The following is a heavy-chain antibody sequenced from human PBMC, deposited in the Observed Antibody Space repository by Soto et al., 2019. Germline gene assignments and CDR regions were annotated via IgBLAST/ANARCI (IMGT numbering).Heavy chain of an antibody. CDR1: GYTFTGYY. Sequence: ASVKVSCKASGYTFTGYYTHWVRQAPGQGLEWMGWINPNSGGTNYAQKFQGWVTMTRDTSISTAYMELSRLRSDDTAVYYCARAYCSSTSCYAGWYWFDPWGQGTLVTVSS. D-gene: IGHD2-2*01. CDR2: INPNSGGT. CDR3: ARAYCSSTSCYAGWYWFDP. V-gene: IGHV1-2*04. J-gene: IGHJ5*02.